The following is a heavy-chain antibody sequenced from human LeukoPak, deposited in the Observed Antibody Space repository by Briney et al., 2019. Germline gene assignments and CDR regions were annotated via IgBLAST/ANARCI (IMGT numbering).Heavy chain of an antibody. D-gene: IGHD1-26*01. CDR1: GFTFRNYG. V-gene: IGHV3-30*18. Sequence: GRSLRLSCAASGFTFRNYGMNWVRQAPGKGLEWVAVISYAGNNKYYADSVKGRFTISRDNSMNTLYLQMNSLRAEDTAVYSCAKDRLGALLYFDSWGQGTLVTVSS. CDR2: ISYAGNNK. CDR3: AKDRLGALLYFDS. J-gene: IGHJ4*02.